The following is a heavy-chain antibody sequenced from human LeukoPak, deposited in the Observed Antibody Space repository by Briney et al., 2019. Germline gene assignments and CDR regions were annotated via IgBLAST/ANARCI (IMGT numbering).Heavy chain of an antibody. CDR2: IIPIFGTA. V-gene: IGHV1-69*05. CDR1: GGTFSSYA. J-gene: IGHJ6*03. CDR3: AREESNHMEYYYYYYMDV. Sequence: SVKVSCKASGGTFSSYAISWVRQAPGQGLEWMGRIIPIFGTANYAQKFQGRVTITTDESTSTAYMELSSLRSEDTAVYYCAREESNHMEYYYYYYMDVWGKGTTVTVSS. D-gene: IGHD1-14*01.